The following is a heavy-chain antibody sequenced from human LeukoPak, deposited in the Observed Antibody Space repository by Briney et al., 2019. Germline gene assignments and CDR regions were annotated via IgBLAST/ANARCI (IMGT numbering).Heavy chain of an antibody. Sequence: GGSLRLSCAASGFTFSSYAMSWVRQAPEKGLEWVSVISGSGGSTYYADSVKGRFTISRDNSKNTLYLQMNSLRAEDTAVYYCAKVRYDSSGYQSPYFDYWGQGILVTVSS. CDR2: ISGSGGST. V-gene: IGHV3-23*01. J-gene: IGHJ4*02. CDR1: GFTFSSYA. CDR3: AKVRYDSSGYQSPYFDY. D-gene: IGHD3-22*01.